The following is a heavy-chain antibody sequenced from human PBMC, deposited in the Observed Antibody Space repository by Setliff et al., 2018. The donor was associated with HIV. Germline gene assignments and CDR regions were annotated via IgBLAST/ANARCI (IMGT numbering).Heavy chain of an antibody. CDR3: ARRSIVGSTRGYYYYALDV. J-gene: IGHJ6*02. CDR1: GDSINKYY. CDR2: IYISGST. V-gene: IGHV4-4*09. Sequence: SETLSLTCTVSGDSINKYYWSWIRQPPGKGLEWIGFIYISGSTMYNPSLKSRVTMSLDTSKNQVSLKLPSVTAADTAVYYCARRSIVGSTRGYYYYALDVWGQGTTVTVSS. D-gene: IGHD1-26*01.